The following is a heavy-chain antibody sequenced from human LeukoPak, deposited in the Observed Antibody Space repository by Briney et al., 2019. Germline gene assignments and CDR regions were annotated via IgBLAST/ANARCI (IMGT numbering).Heavy chain of an antibody. CDR2: ISGSGGST. V-gene: IGHV3-23*01. Sequence: GGSLRLSCAASGFTFSSYAMSWVRQAPGKGLEWVSAISGSGGSTYYADSVKGRFTISRDNSKNTLYLQMNSLRAEDTAVYCCAKRYCSGGSCYLYYYYGMDVWGQGTTVTVSS. D-gene: IGHD2-15*01. J-gene: IGHJ6*02. CDR1: GFTFSSYA. CDR3: AKRYCSGGSCYLYYYYGMDV.